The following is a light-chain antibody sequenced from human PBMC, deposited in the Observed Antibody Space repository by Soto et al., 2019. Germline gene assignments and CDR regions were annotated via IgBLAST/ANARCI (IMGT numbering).Light chain of an antibody. V-gene: IGLV2-11*01. CDR3: CSYAGRYAYV. J-gene: IGLJ1*01. Sequence: QSALTQPRSVSGSPGQSVATSCTGTSSDVGGYNYVSWYQQHPGKAPKLMIYDVSKRPSGVPDRFSGSKSGNTAPLTISGLQAEDEADYYCCSYAGRYAYVFGTGTKVTVL. CDR2: DVS. CDR1: SSDVGGYNY.